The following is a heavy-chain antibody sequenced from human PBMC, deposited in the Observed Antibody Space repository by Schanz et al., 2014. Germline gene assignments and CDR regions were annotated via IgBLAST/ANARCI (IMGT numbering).Heavy chain of an antibody. CDR3: AKEVRLVLRDWLPTPDFDS. CDR2: ISGSGGST. Sequence: EVQVVESGGDLVQPGGSLRLSCAVSGCTFSNYGMGWVRQAPGKGLEWVSAISGSGGSTYYADSVKGRFTISRDNSKNTLFLQMNSLRAEDTALYFCAKEVRLVLRDWLPTPDFDSWGQGTLVTVSS. D-gene: IGHD3-3*01. V-gene: IGHV3-23*04. J-gene: IGHJ4*02. CDR1: GCTFSNYG.